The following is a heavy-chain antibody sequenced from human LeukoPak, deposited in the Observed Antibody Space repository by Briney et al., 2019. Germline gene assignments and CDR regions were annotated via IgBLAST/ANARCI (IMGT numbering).Heavy chain of an antibody. CDR1: GFIFSNYW. CDR2: MKGDGSEI. V-gene: IGHV3-7*01. J-gene: IGHJ4*02. D-gene: IGHD3-22*01. Sequence: PGGSLRLSCAASGFIFSNYWMDWVRQVPGKGLEWVANMKGDGSEIYYVDSVKGRFTISRDNAKNSLYLQMNNLRAEDTAVYYCARVALYYYDSSGYYLDYWGQGTLVTVSS. CDR3: ARVALYYYDSSGYYLDY.